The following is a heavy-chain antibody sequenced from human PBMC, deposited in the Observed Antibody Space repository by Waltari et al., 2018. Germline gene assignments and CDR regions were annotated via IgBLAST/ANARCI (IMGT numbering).Heavy chain of an antibody. CDR1: GSTFISYA. D-gene: IGHD6-13*01. V-gene: IGHV3-23*01. J-gene: IGHJ4*02. CDR2: ISGPALTT. Sequence: EVQMLESGGGLVQPGGSLRLPVPPPGSTFISYAIPWVRQAPGKGLEWVSSISGPALTTFYADSVKGRFSVSRDNSKNTLYLQINGLRADDTAVYYCAKAGGIAAAEFQFDFWGRGTLVTVSS. CDR3: AKAGGIAAAEFQFDF.